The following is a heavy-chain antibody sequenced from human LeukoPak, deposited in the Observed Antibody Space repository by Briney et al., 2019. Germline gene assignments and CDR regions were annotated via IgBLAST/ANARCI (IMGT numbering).Heavy chain of an antibody. CDR2: RNPNSGNT. J-gene: IGHJ5*02. V-gene: IGHV1-8*01. D-gene: IGHD5-12*01. Sequence: GASVKVSCKASGYTFTSYDINWVRQATGQGLEWMGWRNPNSGNTGYAQKFRGRVTMTRDTSISTAYMELSSLRSEDTAVYYCAKAGIVATMNADWFDPWGQGTLVTVSS. CDR1: GYTFTSYD. CDR3: AKAGIVATMNADWFDP.